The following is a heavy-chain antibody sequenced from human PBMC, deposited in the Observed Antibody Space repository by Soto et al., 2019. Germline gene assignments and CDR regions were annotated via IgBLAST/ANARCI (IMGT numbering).Heavy chain of an antibody. CDR1: GYTFTNYY. D-gene: IGHD2-21*02. CDR3: ARDRGAGVTAISYSDY. V-gene: IGHV1-46*01. Sequence: ASVKVSCKTSGYTFTNYYMHWLRQAPGQGLEWMGIINPNGGTTSYTQKFQGRVTMTRDTSTRTVYMDLSSLRSEDTAVYYCARDRGAGVTAISYSDYWGQGTLVTVSS. CDR2: INPNGGTT. J-gene: IGHJ4*02.